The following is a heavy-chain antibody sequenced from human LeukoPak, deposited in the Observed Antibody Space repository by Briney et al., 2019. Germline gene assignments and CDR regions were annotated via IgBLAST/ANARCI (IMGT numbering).Heavy chain of an antibody. V-gene: IGHV4-30-2*01. J-gene: IGHJ4*02. CDR1: GGSISSGGYS. Sequence: PSETLSLTCAVSGGSISSGGYSWSWIRQPPGKGLEWIGYIYHSGSTYYNPSLKSRVTISVDTSKNQFSLKLSSVTAADTAVYYCASYDYGDYTIDYWGQGTLVTVSS. CDR3: ASYDYGDYTIDY. D-gene: IGHD4-17*01. CDR2: IYHSGST.